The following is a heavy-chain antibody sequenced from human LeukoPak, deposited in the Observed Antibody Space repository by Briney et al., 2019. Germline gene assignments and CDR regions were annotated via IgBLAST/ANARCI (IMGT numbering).Heavy chain of an antibody. J-gene: IGHJ6*02. D-gene: IGHD3-16*01. Sequence: PGGSLRLSCAASGFTFSSYGMHWVRQAPGKGLEWVAVIWYDGSNKYYADSVKGRFTISRDNSKNTLYLQMNSLRAEDTAVYYCARESSYGGIYYYYGMDVWGQGTTVTVSS. V-gene: IGHV3-33*08. CDR2: IWYDGSNK. CDR1: GFTFSSYG. CDR3: ARESSYGGIYYYYGMDV.